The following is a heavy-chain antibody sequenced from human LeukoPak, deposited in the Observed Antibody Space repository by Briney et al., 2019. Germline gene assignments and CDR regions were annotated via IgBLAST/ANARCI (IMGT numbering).Heavy chain of an antibody. V-gene: IGHV1-2*02. CDR2: ITPSDGA. CDR3: ARDRYGDGFAHFDY. CDR1: GYTFTAYA. J-gene: IGHJ4*02. D-gene: IGHD5-24*01. Sequence: ASVTVSCKSSGYTFTAYAMHWVRQAPGQGLEWMGWITPSDGANYAQKFQGRVTMTRDTSMSTAYMDLNRLTSDDTAVYFCARDRYGDGFAHFDYWGQGTLVTVSS.